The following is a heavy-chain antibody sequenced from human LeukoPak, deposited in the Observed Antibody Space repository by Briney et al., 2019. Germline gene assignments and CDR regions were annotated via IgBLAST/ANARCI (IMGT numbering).Heavy chain of an antibody. J-gene: IGHJ5*02. Sequence: ASVKVSCKASGYTFTSYGISWVRQAPGQGLEWMGWISAYNGNPNYAQKLQGRVTMTTDTSTSTAYMELRSLRSDDTAVYYCARDLDYYDSSGYYYSTTRNWFDPWGQGTLVTVSS. D-gene: IGHD3-22*01. CDR2: ISAYNGNP. CDR1: GYTFTSYG. CDR3: ARDLDYYDSSGYYYSTTRNWFDP. V-gene: IGHV1-18*01.